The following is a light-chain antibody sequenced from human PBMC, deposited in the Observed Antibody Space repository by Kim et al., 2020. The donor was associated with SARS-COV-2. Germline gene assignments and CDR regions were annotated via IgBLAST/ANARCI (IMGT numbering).Light chain of an antibody. J-gene: IGLJ3*02. V-gene: IGLV3-19*01. CDR1: SLRSYY. CDR3: NSRDSSGNHLV. Sequence: ALGQTVRITCQGDSLRSYYASRYQQKPGQDPVLVIYGKNNRPSGIPDRFSGSSSGNTASLTITGAQAEDEADYYCNSRDSSGNHLVFGGGTQLTVL. CDR2: GKN.